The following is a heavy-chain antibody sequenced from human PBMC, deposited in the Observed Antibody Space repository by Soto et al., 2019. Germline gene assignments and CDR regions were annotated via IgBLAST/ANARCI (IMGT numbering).Heavy chain of an antibody. D-gene: IGHD3-16*01. CDR1: GFTFSSAW. J-gene: IGHJ5*02. V-gene: IGHV3-15*01. Sequence: EVQLVESGGGLVRPGGSLRLSCAASGFTFSSAWMSWVRQAPGKGLECVGRIQSKTDGGTTEYAAPVKGRFSISRDYSKNTLYLQMNSMKTEDTAVYYCTTYRVDVGVADTSWFDPWGQGTLVTVSS. CDR3: TTYRVDVGVADTSWFDP. CDR2: IQSKTDGGTT.